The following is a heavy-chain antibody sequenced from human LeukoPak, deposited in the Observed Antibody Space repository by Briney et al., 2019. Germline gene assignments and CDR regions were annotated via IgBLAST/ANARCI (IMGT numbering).Heavy chain of an antibody. CDR2: ISYDGSNK. Sequence: PGRSLRLSCAASGFTFSSYGMHWVRQAPGKGLEWVAVISYDGSNKYYADSVKGRFTISRDNSKNTLYLQMNSLRAEDTAVYYCARAHNYYDSSGYYLLDYWGQGTLVTVSS. V-gene: IGHV3-30*03. J-gene: IGHJ4*02. D-gene: IGHD3-22*01. CDR3: ARAHNYYDSSGYYLLDY. CDR1: GFTFSSYG.